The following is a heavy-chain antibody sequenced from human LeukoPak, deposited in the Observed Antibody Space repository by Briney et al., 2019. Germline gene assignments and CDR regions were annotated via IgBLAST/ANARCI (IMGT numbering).Heavy chain of an antibody. D-gene: IGHD1-26*01. V-gene: IGHV4-39*02. CDR1: GGSISSSSYY. CDR2: IYYSGST. Sequence: SETLSLTCTVSGGSISSSSYYWGWIRQPPGKGLEWIGSIYYSGSTYYNPSLKSRVTISVDTSKNQFSLKLSSVTAADTAVYYCARDSIVGATKYYGMDVWGQGTTVTVSS. J-gene: IGHJ6*02. CDR3: ARDSIVGATKYYGMDV.